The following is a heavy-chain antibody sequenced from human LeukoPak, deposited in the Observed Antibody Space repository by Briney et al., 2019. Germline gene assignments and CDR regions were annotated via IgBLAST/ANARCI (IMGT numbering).Heavy chain of an antibody. J-gene: IGHJ4*02. Sequence: SETLSLTCTVSGGSISSSSYYWGWIRQPPGKGLEWIVSIYYSGSTYYNPSLKSRVTISVDTSKNQFSLKLSSVTAADTAVYYCARVTRCGGDCSNFDYWGQGTLVTVSS. V-gene: IGHV4-39*01. CDR3: ARVTRCGGDCSNFDY. CDR1: GGSISSSSYY. D-gene: IGHD2-21*02. CDR2: IYYSGST.